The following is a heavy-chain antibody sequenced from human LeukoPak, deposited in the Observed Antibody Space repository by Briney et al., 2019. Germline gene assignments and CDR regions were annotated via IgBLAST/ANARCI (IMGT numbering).Heavy chain of an antibody. Sequence: SETLSLICAVSGGSISSSNLWSWVRQPPGKGLEWIGEIYHNGNTNYNPSLKSRVTISVDKSKNQFSLKLSSVTAADTAVYYCAKPHYDILTGDWYFDLWGGGILVTASS. V-gene: IGHV4-4*02. CDR2: IYHNGNT. J-gene: IGHJ2*01. CDR1: GGSISSSNL. D-gene: IGHD3-9*01. CDR3: AKPHYDILTGDWYFDL.